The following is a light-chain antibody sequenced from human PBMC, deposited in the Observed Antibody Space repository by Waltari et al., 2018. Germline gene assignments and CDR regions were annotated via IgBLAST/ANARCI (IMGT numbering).Light chain of an antibody. J-gene: IGLJ2*01. CDR1: SGHSSYA. CDR2: VNSDGSH. Sequence: QVVLTQSPSASASLGASVKLTCTLSSGHSSYAIAWHQQQPAKGPRYLMKVNSDGSHNKGDGIPERFSGSSSGAERYLTISGLQSEDEADYYCQTWGTGPRVFGGGTKLTVL. V-gene: IGLV4-69*01. CDR3: QTWGTGPRV.